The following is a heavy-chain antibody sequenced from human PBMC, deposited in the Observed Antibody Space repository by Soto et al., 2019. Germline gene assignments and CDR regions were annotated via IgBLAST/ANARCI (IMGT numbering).Heavy chain of an antibody. V-gene: IGHV3-53*01. CDR1: GLTVSGKKY. CDR2: LYDVDGS. CDR3: ATWHEREHAYDV. D-gene: IGHD1-1*01. Sequence: LRLSCAASGLTVSGKKYVAWVRQAPGKGLEWVSALYDVDGSFYADSVKGRFTTSSDSSKTTVYLQMNGLRPDDTAVYYCATWHEREHAYDVWGQGTTVTVS. J-gene: IGHJ3*01.